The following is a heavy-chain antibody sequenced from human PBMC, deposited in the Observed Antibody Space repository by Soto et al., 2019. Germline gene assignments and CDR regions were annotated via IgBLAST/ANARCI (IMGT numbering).Heavy chain of an antibody. CDR3: AGGLAARPPRDPIEHFDS. CDR1: GGSISGYY. V-gene: IGHV4-59*08. CDR2: IYYSGST. D-gene: IGHD6-6*01. Sequence: QVQLQESGPGLVKPSETLSLTCSVSGGSISGYYWSWIRQPPGKGLEWIGHIYYSGSTNYNPSLKSRVTMSVDTSRNQFSLKLSSATAADTAVYYCAGGLAARPPRDPIEHFDSWGQGTLVTVSS. J-gene: IGHJ4*02.